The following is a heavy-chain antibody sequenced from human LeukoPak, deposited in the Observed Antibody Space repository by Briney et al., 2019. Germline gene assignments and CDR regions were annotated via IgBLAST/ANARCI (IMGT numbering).Heavy chain of an antibody. J-gene: IGHJ5*02. CDR3: ASGDIGYDILTGYYVS. CDR1: GGTFSSYA. V-gene: IGHV1-69*13. Sequence: SVKVSCKASGGTFSSYAISWVRQAPGQGLEWMGGIIPILGTANYAQKFQGRVTITADESTSTAYMELSSLRSEDTAVYYCASGDIGYDILTGYYVSWGQGTLVTVSS. D-gene: IGHD3-9*01. CDR2: IIPILGTA.